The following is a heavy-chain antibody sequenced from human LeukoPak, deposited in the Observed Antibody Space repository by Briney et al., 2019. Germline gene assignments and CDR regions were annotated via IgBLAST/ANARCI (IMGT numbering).Heavy chain of an antibody. Sequence: GGSLRLSCAASGFTFSSYAMSWVRQAPGKGLEWVSAISGSGGSTYYADSVKGRFTISRDNSKNTLYLQMNSLRVEDTALYYASGHGSSSYWGQGTLVAVSS. CDR3: SGHGSSSY. CDR2: ISGSGGST. D-gene: IGHD6-13*01. J-gene: IGHJ4*02. CDR1: GFTFSSYA. V-gene: IGHV3-23*01.